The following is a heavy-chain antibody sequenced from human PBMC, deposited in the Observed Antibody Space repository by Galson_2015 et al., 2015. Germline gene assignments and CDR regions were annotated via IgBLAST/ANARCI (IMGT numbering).Heavy chain of an antibody. Sequence: CAISGDSVSSNSAAWNWIRQSPSKGLEWLGRTYYRSKWYNDYAVSVKSRITINPDTSKNQFSLQLNSVTPEDTAVYYCARVELAGSWYGGWFVPWGQGSLVTVSS. CDR3: ARVELAGSWYGGWFVP. J-gene: IGHJ5*02. V-gene: IGHV6-1*01. CDR1: GDSVSSNSAA. CDR2: TYYRSKWYN. D-gene: IGHD6-13*01.